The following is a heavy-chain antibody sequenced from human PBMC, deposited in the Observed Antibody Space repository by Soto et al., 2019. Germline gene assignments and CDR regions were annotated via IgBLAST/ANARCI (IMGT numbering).Heavy chain of an antibody. Sequence: EVQLVQSGAEMKKPGQSLKISCKGSGYTFSTNWIGWVRQMPGKGLEWMGIIYPGDSDTRYSPSFQGQVTISADKSITTAYLQWSSLKASDTAMYYCARHRVGADAFDVWGQGTVVTVSS. CDR3: ARHRVGADAFDV. V-gene: IGHV5-51*01. CDR2: IYPGDSDT. CDR1: GYTFSTNW. J-gene: IGHJ3*01. D-gene: IGHD1-26*01.